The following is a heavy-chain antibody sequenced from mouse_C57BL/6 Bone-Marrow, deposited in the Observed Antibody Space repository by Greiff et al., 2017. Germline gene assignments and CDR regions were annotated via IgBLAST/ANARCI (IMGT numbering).Heavy chain of an antibody. CDR1: GYTFTSYG. Sequence: QVQLQQSGAELARPGASVKLSCKASGYTFTSYGISWVKQRSGQGLEWIGEIYPRSGNTYYNEKFKGKATLTADKSSSTAYMELRSLTSEDSAVYFCARRNYYGNYEAYWGQGTLVTVSA. V-gene: IGHV1-81*01. J-gene: IGHJ3*01. CDR2: IYPRSGNT. D-gene: IGHD2-1*01. CDR3: ARRNYYGNYEAY.